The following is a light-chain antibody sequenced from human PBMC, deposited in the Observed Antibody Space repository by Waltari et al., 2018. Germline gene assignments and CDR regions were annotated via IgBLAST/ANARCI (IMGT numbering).Light chain of an antibody. CDR2: KVS. V-gene: IGKV2-30*02. CDR1: QSLLHNTGFTY. CDR3: MEGTHWYT. Sequence: DVVMTQSPLSLPVTLGQPATISCRSSQSLLHNTGFTYLTWFQQRPGQSPRRLIYKVSNRDSGVPDRFSGTGSGTDFTLKISRVEAEDVGFYYCMEGTHWYTFGQGTKLEIK. J-gene: IGKJ2*01.